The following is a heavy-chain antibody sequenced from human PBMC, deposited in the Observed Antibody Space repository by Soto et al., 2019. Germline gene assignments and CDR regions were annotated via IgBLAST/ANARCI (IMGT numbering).Heavy chain of an antibody. CDR2: INPAGNVQ. Sequence: VPLVESGGGLVQPGESLRLSCTASGLTFSISWMTWVRQAPGEGLEWVSNINPAGNVQHYADSVKERFTISRDNAKNSMFLQMSGLRVEDTAVYYSATAKAPYAFDMWGQGTMVTVSS. V-gene: IGHV3-7*01. CDR1: GLTFSISW. CDR3: ATAKAPYAFDM. J-gene: IGHJ3*02.